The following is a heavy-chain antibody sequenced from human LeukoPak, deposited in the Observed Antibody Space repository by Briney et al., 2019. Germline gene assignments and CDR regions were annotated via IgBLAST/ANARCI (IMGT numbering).Heavy chain of an antibody. CDR2: ISAYNGNT. CDR3: ARDDCSSTSCYANFDY. D-gene: IGHD2-2*01. J-gene: IGHJ4*02. V-gene: IGHV1-18*01. CDR1: GYTFTSYG. Sequence: ASVKVSCKASGYTFTSYGISWVRQAPGQGLEWMGWISAYNGNTNYAQKLQGRVTMTTDTSTSTAYVELRSLRSDDTAVYYCARDDCSSTSCYANFDYWGQGTLVTVSS.